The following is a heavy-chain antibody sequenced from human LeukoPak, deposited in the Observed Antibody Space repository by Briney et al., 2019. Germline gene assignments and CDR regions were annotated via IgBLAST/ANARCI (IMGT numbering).Heavy chain of an antibody. D-gene: IGHD4-11*01. CDR3: ARGLSNYYFDY. J-gene: IGHJ4*02. CDR1: GFTFSSYA. Sequence: GRSLRLSCAASGFTFSSYAMHWVRQAPGKGLEWVAFISFDGKNNHYADSVKGRFTISRDNSKNTLYMQMDSLRAGDTAVYYCARGLSNYYFDYWGQGTLVTASA. CDR2: ISFDGKNN. V-gene: IGHV3-30*04.